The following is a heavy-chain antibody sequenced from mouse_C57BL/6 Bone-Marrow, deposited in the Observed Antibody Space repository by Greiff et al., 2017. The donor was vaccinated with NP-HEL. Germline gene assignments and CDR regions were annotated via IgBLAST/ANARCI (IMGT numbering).Heavy chain of an antibody. J-gene: IGHJ3*01. D-gene: IGHD2-2*01. CDR2: IYPRSGNT. CDR1: GYTFTSYG. Sequence: VQLKQSGAELARPGASVKLSCKASGYTFTSYGISWVKQRTGQGLEWIGEIYPRSGNTYYNEKFKGKATLTADKSSSTAYMELRSLTSEDSAVYFCARPSSTMVTRGSAWFAYWGQGTLVTVSA. V-gene: IGHV1-81*01. CDR3: ARPSSTMVTRGSAWFAY.